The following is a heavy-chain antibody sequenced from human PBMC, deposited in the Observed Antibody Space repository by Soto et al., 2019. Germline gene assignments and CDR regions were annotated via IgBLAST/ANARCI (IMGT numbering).Heavy chain of an antibody. Sequence: EVQLVESGGGLVKPGGSLRLSCAASGFTFSSYSMNWVRQAPGKGLEWVSSISSSSSYIYYADSVKGRFTISRDNAKNSLYLQMNSLRAEDTAVYYCARDRYSSSTRGETDAFDIWGQGTMVTVSS. D-gene: IGHD6-13*01. CDR3: ARDRYSSSTRGETDAFDI. V-gene: IGHV3-21*01. CDR2: ISSSSSYI. CDR1: GFTFSSYS. J-gene: IGHJ3*02.